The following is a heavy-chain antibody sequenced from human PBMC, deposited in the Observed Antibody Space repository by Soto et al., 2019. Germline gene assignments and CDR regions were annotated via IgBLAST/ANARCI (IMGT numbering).Heavy chain of an antibody. CDR2: IYYSGST. D-gene: IGHD5-18*01. J-gene: IGHJ4*02. CDR1: GGSISSYY. Sequence: SETLSLTCTVSGGSISSYYWSWIRQPPGKGLEWIGYIYYSGSTNYNPSLKSRVTISVDTSKNQFSLKLSSVTAADTAVYYCARVTYSYGYRSVPYYFDYWGQGTLVTVSS. V-gene: IGHV4-59*01. CDR3: ARVTYSYGYRSVPYYFDY.